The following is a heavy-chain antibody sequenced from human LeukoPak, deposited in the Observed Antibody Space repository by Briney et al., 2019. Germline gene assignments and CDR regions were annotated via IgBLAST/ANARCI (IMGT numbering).Heavy chain of an antibody. J-gene: IGHJ4*02. CDR1: GGSISSGGYY. V-gene: IGHV4-31*03. CDR2: NYYSGST. Sequence: SQTQSLTCTVSGGSISSGGYYWSWIRQHPGKGLEWIGYNYYSGSTYYNPSLKSRVTISVDTSKNQFSLKLSSVTAADTAVYYCASAYYYDSSGYYTRGNGFDYWGQGTLVTVCS. CDR3: ASAYYYDSSGYYTRGNGFDY. D-gene: IGHD3-22*01.